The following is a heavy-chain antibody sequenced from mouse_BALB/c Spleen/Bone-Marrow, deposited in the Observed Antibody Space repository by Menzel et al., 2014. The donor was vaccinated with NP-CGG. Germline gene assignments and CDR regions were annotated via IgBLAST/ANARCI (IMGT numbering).Heavy chain of an antibody. CDR2: IDPYDSIT. D-gene: IGHD3-3*01. CDR3: ARGLLGVEY. CDR1: GYTFTSFW. J-gene: IGHJ2*01. Sequence: QVHVKQSGAELVRPGASVKLSCKASGYTFTSFWMNWVKQRPDQGLEWIGRIDPYDSITHYNRIFKDKATLTVDKSSSTAYMQRSSLTSEDAAVYCCARGLLGVEYWGEGTARAGSS. V-gene: IGHV1-52*01.